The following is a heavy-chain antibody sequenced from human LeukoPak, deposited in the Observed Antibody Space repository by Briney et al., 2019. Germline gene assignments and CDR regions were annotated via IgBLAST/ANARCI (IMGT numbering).Heavy chain of an antibody. CDR2: IYYSGST. CDR3: ARDPIRITMIVVPRWAFDI. CDR1: GGSISSYY. J-gene: IGHJ3*02. V-gene: IGHV4-59*01. Sequence: SETLSLTCTVSGGSISSYYWSWIRQPPGKGLEWIGYIYYSGSTNYNPSLKSRVTISVDTSKNQFSLKLSSVTAADTAVYYCARDPIRITMIVVPRWAFDIWGQGTMGTVSS. D-gene: IGHD3-22*01.